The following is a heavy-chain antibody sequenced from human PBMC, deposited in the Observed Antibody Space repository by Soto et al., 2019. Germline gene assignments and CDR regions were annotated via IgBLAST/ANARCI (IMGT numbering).Heavy chain of an antibody. CDR1: GFTFDRYG. D-gene: IGHD4-17*01. Sequence: QVQLVESGGGVVQPGRSLRLSCAASGFTFDRYGMHWVRQAPGKGLEWVAVISSDGNNKYYADAVKGRFTISRDNFKNTLYLQMSGLRAEDTAVYYCAKDLLHNTVTTCGSWGQGALVTVSS. CDR3: AKDLLHNTVTTCGS. J-gene: IGHJ5*02. CDR2: ISSDGNNK. V-gene: IGHV3-30*18.